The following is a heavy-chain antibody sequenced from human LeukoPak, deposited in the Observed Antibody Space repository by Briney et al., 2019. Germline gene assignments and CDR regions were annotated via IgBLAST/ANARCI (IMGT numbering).Heavy chain of an antibody. CDR3: ARDYGGSSGWFDP. CDR1: GYTFTSYD. V-gene: IGHV1-8*01. D-gene: IGHD4-23*01. J-gene: IGHJ5*02. CDR2: MCPNSDNT. Sequence: ASVKVSCKASGYTFTSYDINWVRQATGQGLEWMGWMCPNSDNTGYAQKFQGRVTFTRDTSISTAYMELRSLTSADTAVYYCARDYGGSSGWFDPWGQGTLVTVSS.